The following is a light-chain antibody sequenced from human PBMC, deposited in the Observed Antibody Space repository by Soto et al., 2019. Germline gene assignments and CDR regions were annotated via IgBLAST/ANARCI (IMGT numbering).Light chain of an antibody. J-gene: IGLJ1*01. Sequence: ALTQPASVSGSPGQSITISCTGTSSDVGGYNFVTWYQQYPGKAPKLVIHDVTRRPSGVSNRFSGSKSGTTASLTISGLQAEDEADYYCCSYTRSTSYVFGNGTKVTV. CDR2: DVT. V-gene: IGLV2-14*01. CDR3: CSYTRSTSYV. CDR1: SSDVGGYNF.